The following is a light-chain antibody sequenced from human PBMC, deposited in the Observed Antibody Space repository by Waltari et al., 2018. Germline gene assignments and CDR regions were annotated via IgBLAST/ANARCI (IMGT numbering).Light chain of an antibody. J-gene: IGLJ7*01. CDR2: ENT. Sequence: QSVLPQPPSVSAAPGQRVPISCPGGSSNIGTNYVSWYRQFPGTAPKLLIYENTGRPSGIPGRFSGSKSGTSATLDITGLQAGDEADYYCGTWDSSLSGAVFGGGTHLTVL. V-gene: IGLV1-51*02. CDR3: GTWDSSLSGAV. CDR1: SSNIGTNY.